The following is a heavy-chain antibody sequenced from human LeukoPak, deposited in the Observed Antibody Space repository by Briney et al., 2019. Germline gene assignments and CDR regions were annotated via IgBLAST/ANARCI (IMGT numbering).Heavy chain of an antibody. CDR2: ISGSSRYI. J-gene: IGHJ4*02. V-gene: IGHV3-21*01. D-gene: IGHD1-1*01. Sequence: PGGSLRLSCAASGFTSSSYSMAWVRQAPGKGLEWVSSISGSSRYIYYAESMKGRFAISRDNAKKLLYLQMNSLRAEDTAVYFCVRDIQGTGSPLDYWGQGTLVTVSS. CDR1: GFTSSSYS. CDR3: VRDIQGTGSPLDY.